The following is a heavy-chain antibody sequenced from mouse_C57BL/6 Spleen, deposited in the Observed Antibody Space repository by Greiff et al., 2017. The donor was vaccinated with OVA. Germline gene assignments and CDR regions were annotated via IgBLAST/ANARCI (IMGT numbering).Heavy chain of an antibody. D-gene: IGHD1-1*01. J-gene: IGHJ2*01. CDR2: INPSNGGT. V-gene: IGHV1-53*01. CDR3: ASSTVVATPFDY. CDR1: GYTFTSYW. Sequence: QVQLQQSGTELVKPGASVKLSCKASGYTFTSYWMHWVKQRPGQGLEWIGNINPSNGGTNYNEKFKSKATLTVDKSSSTAYMQLSSLTSEDSAVYYCASSTVVATPFDYWGQGTTLTVSS.